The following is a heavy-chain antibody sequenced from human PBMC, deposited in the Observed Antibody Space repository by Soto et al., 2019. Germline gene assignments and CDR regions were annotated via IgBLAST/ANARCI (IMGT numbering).Heavy chain of an antibody. CDR3: ARPLYRYCPMDV. Sequence: QVQLQESGPGLVKPSETLSLTCTVSGGSVSSGSYYWSWIRQPPGKGLEWIGYIYYSGSTNYNPSPKSRVTISIDTSKNQFSLKLSSVPAADTAVYYCARPLYRYCPMDVWGQGTTVTVSS. D-gene: IGHD3-16*01. CDR1: GGSVSSGSYY. J-gene: IGHJ6*02. CDR2: IYYSGST. V-gene: IGHV4-61*01.